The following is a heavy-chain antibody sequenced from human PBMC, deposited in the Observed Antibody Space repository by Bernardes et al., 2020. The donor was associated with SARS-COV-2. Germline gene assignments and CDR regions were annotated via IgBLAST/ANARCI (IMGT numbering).Heavy chain of an antibody. CDR2: ISYDGSNK. Sequence: GWSLILSCAASGFTFSSYGMHWVRQAPGKGLEWVAVISYDGSNKYYADSVKGRFTISRDNSKNTLYLQMNSLRAEDTAVYYCAKDLSGSYSSPYYYYGMDVWGKGTTVTVSS. CDR1: GFTFSSYG. V-gene: IGHV3-30*18. CDR3: AKDLSGSYSSPYYYYGMDV. D-gene: IGHD1-26*01. J-gene: IGHJ6*04.